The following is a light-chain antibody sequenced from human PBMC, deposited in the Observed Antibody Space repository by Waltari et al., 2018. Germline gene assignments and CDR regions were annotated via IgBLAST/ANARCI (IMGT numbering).Light chain of an antibody. Sequence: DIQMTQSPSSLSASVGDRVTITCRASQIMSSYLNWYQQKPGKAPKLLIYAASSLQSGVPSRLSGSGSGTDFTLSISSLQPEDFATYYCQQSYSAPQLTFGGGTKVEI. CDR2: AAS. CDR3: QQSYSAPQLT. CDR1: QIMSSY. V-gene: IGKV1-39*01. J-gene: IGKJ4*01.